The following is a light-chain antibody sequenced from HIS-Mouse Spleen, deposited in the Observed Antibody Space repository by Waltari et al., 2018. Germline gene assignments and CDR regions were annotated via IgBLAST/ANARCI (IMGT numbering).Light chain of an antibody. CDR1: QSVSSY. V-gene: IGKV3-11*01. CDR2: DAS. Sequence: EIVLTQSPATLSLSQGDRATLSCRASQSVSSYLAWYQQKPGQAPRLLIYDASNRATGIPARFSGSGSGTDFTLTISSLEPEDFAVYYCQQRSNWPLFGQGTKLEIK. J-gene: IGKJ2*01. CDR3: QQRSNWPL.